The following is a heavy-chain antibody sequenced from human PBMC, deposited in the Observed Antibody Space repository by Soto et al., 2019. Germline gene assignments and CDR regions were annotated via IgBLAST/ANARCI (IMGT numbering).Heavy chain of an antibody. CDR2: IWYDGSNK. Sequence: QVQLVESGGGVVQPGRSLRLSCAASGFTFSSYGMHWVRQAPGKGLEWVAVIWYDGSNKYYADSVKGRFTISRDNSKNTLYLKMNSVRAEDTAVYYCARDLGPDILTGYKPLHYYYGMDVWGKGTTVNVSS. CDR1: GFTFSSYG. V-gene: IGHV3-33*01. J-gene: IGHJ6*04. D-gene: IGHD3-9*01. CDR3: ARDLGPDILTGYKPLHYYYGMDV.